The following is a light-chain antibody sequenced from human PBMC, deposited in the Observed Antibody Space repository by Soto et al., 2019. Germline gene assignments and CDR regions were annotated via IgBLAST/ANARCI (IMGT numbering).Light chain of an antibody. CDR3: SSYTISSTRV. Sequence: QSALTQPASVSGSPGQSITISCTGTSSDVGGYNYVSWYQQHPGKAPKLMIYDVSNRPSGVSNRFSGSKSGNTASLTISGLQAEDEADYYCSSYTISSTRVFGTATKVTVL. V-gene: IGLV2-14*01. CDR2: DVS. J-gene: IGLJ1*01. CDR1: SSDVGGYNY.